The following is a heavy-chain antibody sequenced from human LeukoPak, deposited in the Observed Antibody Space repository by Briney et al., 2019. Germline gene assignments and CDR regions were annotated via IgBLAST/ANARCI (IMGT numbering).Heavy chain of an antibody. V-gene: IGHV3-43*02. Sequence: GGSLRLSCAVSGFTFDDYAMHWVRHAPGKGLEWVSLISGDGGTTYYADSVKGRFTISRDNSKNSLYLQMNSLRTEDTALYYCAKGSCSGGSCYLPFDYWGQGTLVTVSS. CDR1: GFTFDDYA. CDR2: ISGDGGTT. J-gene: IGHJ4*02. D-gene: IGHD2-15*01. CDR3: AKGSCSGGSCYLPFDY.